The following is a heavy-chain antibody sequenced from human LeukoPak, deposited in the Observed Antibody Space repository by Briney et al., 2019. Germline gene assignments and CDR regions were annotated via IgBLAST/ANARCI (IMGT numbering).Heavy chain of an antibody. Sequence: GASVKVSCKASGYTFTGYYMHWVRQAPGQGLEWMGRINPNSGGTNYAQKFQGRVTMTRDTSISTAYMELSRLRSDDTAVYYCARGNPVTMIVELDYWGQGTLVTVSS. CDR3: ARGNPVTMIVELDY. CDR1: GYTFTGYY. D-gene: IGHD3-22*01. J-gene: IGHJ4*02. CDR2: INPNSGGT. V-gene: IGHV1-2*06.